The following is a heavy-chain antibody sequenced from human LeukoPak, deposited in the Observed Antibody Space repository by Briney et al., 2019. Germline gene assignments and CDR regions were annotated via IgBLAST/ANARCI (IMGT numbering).Heavy chain of an antibody. V-gene: IGHV3-73*01. Sequence: GGSLRLSCAASGFTFSGSAMHWVRQASGKGLEWVGRIRSKANNYATAYAASVKGRFTVSRDDSRNTAYLQMNSLKTEDTAVYYCTRFYDFGLDYWGQGTLVTVSS. CDR3: TRFYDFGLDY. D-gene: IGHD3-3*01. CDR1: GFTFSGSA. J-gene: IGHJ4*02. CDR2: IRSKANNYAT.